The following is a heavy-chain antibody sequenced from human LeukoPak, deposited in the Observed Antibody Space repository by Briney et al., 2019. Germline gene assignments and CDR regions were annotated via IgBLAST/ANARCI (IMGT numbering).Heavy chain of an antibody. Sequence: GASVKLSCKASGYAFTSYYMHWVRQAPGQGLELMGISKPSGRSTSYEQQFQGRVTMARDTSMSTVYMEVSSLSSDDTAVYYCARGSYYDILPGFYWGQGTLVTVSS. V-gene: IGHV1-46*01. CDR3: ARGSYYDILPGFY. D-gene: IGHD3-9*01. CDR2: SKPSGRST. J-gene: IGHJ4*02. CDR1: GYAFTSYY.